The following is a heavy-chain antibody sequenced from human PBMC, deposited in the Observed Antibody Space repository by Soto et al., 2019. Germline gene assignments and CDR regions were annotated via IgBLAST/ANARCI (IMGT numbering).Heavy chain of an antibody. CDR3: ARVVGHDYTDY. D-gene: IGHD4-4*01. V-gene: IGHV4-38-2*01. CDR2: IYHSGST. J-gene: IGHJ4*02. CDR1: GYSISSGYY. Sequence: SETLSLTCAVSGYSISSGYYWGWIRQPPGKGLEWIGSIYHSGSTYYNPSLKSRVTISVDTSKNQFSLKLSSVTAAGTAVYYCARVVGHDYTDYWGQGTLVTVSS.